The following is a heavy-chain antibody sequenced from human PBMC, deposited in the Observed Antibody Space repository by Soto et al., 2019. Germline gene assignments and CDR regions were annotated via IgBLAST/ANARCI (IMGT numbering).Heavy chain of an antibody. CDR2: IYYRGSA. J-gene: IGHJ4*02. V-gene: IGHV4-39*01. D-gene: IGHD6-13*01. CDR1: GGSISSSSHY. Sequence: SETLSLTCSVSGGSISSSSHYWGWIRQSPGKGLDWIGSIYYRGSAYYNPSLKSRVTISVDTSKNQFSLELRSVTAADTSVYYCARHPGIAAHFDFWGQGTLVTVSS. CDR3: ARHPGIAAHFDF.